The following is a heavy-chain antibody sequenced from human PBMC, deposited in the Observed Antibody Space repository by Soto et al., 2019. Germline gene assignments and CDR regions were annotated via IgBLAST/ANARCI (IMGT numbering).Heavy chain of an antibody. Sequence: GASVKVSCKASGYTFTSYGISWVRQAPGQGLEWMGWISAYNGNTNYAQKLQGRVTMTTDTSTSTAYMELRSLRSDDTAVYYCARWSPVGGWPNRRAARAHFDYRGQGTLVTVSS. CDR1: GYTFTSYG. D-gene: IGHD2-15*01. CDR3: ARWSPVGGWPNRRAARAHFDY. J-gene: IGHJ4*02. V-gene: IGHV1-18*01. CDR2: ISAYNGNT.